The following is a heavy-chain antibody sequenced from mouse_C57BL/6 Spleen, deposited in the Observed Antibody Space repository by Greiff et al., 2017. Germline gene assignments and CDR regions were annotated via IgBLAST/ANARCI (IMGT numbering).Heavy chain of an antibody. J-gene: IGHJ2*02. Sequence: DVQLVESEGGLVRPGSSMKLSCTASGFTFSDYYMAWVRQVPEKGLEWVANINDDGSSTYYLDPLKGSFIISRDNAKTILYLQMSSLKSEDTATYYSAREGMRYYIDYWGQGTSLTVSS. CDR3: AREGMRYYIDY. V-gene: IGHV5-16*01. D-gene: IGHD2-10*02. CDR1: GFTFSDYY. CDR2: INDDGSST.